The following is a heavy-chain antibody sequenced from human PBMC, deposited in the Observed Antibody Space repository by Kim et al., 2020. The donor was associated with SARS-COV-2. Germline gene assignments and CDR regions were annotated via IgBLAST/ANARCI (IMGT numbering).Heavy chain of an antibody. D-gene: IGHD4-17*01. V-gene: IGHV3-23*01. J-gene: IGHJ3*01. CDR3: AKFVYSMTTRNGTFNV. Sequence: GGSLRLSCAASGFTFMTYGMTWVRQAPGKGLEWVSTIGANGDYTYYTDSVKGRFTISRDNFKNTLFLHMDSLTADDTALYYCAKFVYSMTTRNGTFNVWGQVTMVTVSS. CDR1: GFTFMTYG. CDR2: IGANGDYT.